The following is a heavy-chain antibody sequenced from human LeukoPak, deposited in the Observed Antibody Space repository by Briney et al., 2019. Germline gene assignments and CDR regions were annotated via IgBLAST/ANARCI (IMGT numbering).Heavy chain of an antibody. V-gene: IGHV3-33*06. CDR1: GFTFSSHG. Sequence: GGSLRLSCAASGFTFSSHGMHWVRQAPGKGLEWMALIWYDGSKKYYADSVKGRFTISRDDSKNTLYLQMNSLRAEDTAMYYCAKDLSYGSNWFDPWGQGTLVTVSS. CDR3: AKDLSYGSNWFDP. CDR2: IWYDGSKK. J-gene: IGHJ5*02. D-gene: IGHD5-18*01.